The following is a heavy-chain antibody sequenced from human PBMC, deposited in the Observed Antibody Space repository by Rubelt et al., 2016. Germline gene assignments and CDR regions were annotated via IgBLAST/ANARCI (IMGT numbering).Heavy chain of an antibody. V-gene: IGHV1-18*01. CDR3: ARDLGQYDFGGYLDD. CDR2: ITPFNGKT. D-gene: IGHD3-3*01. J-gene: IGHJ4*02. Sequence: QVHLVQSGAEVKKPGASVKVSCEASGYSFTKYGISWVRQAPGQGLEWMGRITPFNGKTTYLQKFQGRVTMTTKTSTSTVQMRLRSLRSDDTAVYYCARDLGQYDFGGYLDDWGQGSLVTVSS. CDR1: GYSFTKYG.